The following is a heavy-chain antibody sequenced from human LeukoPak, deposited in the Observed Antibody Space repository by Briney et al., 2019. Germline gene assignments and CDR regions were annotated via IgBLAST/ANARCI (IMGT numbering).Heavy chain of an antibody. V-gene: IGHV3-53*01. CDR2: IYSGGST. Sequence: PGVSLRRSCAASGFTVSSNYMSRVRQAPGKGLEWVSVIYSGGSTYYADSVKGRFTISRDNSKNTLYLQMNSLRAEDTAVYYCAVTRTLTDYYGMDVWGQGTTVTVFS. J-gene: IGHJ6*02. CDR1: GFTVSSNY. CDR3: AVTRTLTDYYGMDV.